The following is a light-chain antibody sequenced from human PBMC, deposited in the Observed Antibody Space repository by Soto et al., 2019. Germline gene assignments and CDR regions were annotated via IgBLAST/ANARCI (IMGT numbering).Light chain of an antibody. CDR2: AAS. V-gene: IGKV1-9*01. J-gene: IGKJ5*01. CDR1: QGISSY. Sequence: IQLTQSPSSLSASVGERVTITCRASQGISSYLAWYQQKPGEAPKLLIYAASTLQSGVPSRFSGSGSGTDFTLTISSLQPEDFATYYCQQLNSYPITLXQGTRLEIK. CDR3: QQLNSYPIT.